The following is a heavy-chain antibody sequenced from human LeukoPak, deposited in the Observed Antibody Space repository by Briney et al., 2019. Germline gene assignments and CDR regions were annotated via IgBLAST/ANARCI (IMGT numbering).Heavy chain of an antibody. CDR1: GGTFSSYA. Sequence: SVKVSCKASGGTFSSYAISWVRQAPGQGLEWMGRIIPILGIADYAQKFQGRVTITADKSTSTAYMELSSLRSEDTAVYYCARVMATITGGDYWGQGTLVTVSS. D-gene: IGHD5-24*01. CDR2: IIPILGIA. J-gene: IGHJ4*02. V-gene: IGHV1-69*04. CDR3: ARVMATITGGDY.